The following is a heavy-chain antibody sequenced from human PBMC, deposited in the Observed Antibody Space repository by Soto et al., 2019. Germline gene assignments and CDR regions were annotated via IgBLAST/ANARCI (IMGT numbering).Heavy chain of an antibody. D-gene: IGHD3-22*01. Sequence: GGSLRLSCAASGFTFTSYWMHWVRQAPGKGLVWVSRINSDGTSTVYVDSVKGRFTISRDNAKNTLYLQMNSPRADGTAVYYCTRDWSLDRPYYYDTNGYLEYWGQGALVTVSS. CDR2: INSDGTST. CDR1: GFTFTSYW. J-gene: IGHJ4*02. CDR3: TRDWSLDRPYYYDTNGYLEY. V-gene: IGHV3-74*01.